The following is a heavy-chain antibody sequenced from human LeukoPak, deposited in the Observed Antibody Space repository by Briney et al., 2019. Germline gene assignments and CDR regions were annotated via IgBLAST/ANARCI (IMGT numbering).Heavy chain of an antibody. J-gene: IGHJ4*02. CDR1: GYTFTDYY. V-gene: IGHV1-2*02. Sequence: ASVKVSCKASGYTFTDYYMHWVRQAPGQGREWMGWINPNSGGTNYAQKFQGRVTMTRDTSISTAYMELSRLRSDDTAVYYCARDFYCSSTSCYDDAVYWGQGTLVTVSS. CDR2: INPNSGGT. D-gene: IGHD2-2*01. CDR3: ARDFYCSSTSCYDDAVY.